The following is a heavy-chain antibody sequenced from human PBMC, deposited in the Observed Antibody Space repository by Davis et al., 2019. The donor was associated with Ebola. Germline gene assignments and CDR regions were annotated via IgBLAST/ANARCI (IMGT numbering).Heavy chain of an antibody. CDR3: ASKNEGSYYYDSRDDY. J-gene: IGHJ4*02. Sequence: PGGSLRLSCAASGFTFSSYAMHWVRQAPGKGLEWVAVISYDGSNKYYADSVKGRFTISRDNSKNTLYLQMNSLRAEDTAVYYCASKNEGSYYYDSRDDYWGQGILVTVSS. CDR1: GFTFSSYA. D-gene: IGHD3-22*01. CDR2: ISYDGSNK. V-gene: IGHV3-30*04.